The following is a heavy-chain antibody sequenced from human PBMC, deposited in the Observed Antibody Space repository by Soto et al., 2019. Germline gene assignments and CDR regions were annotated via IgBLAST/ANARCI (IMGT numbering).Heavy chain of an antibody. Sequence: SETLSLTCTVSGGSMSSNYWSWIRQSPGKGLEWIGFVYYGGTNYNPSFESRVTMSVDTPKNQFSLELNSVTAADTAVYYCVSYRGAFYFDHWGQGALVTVSS. D-gene: IGHD4-4*01. CDR3: VSYRGAFYFDH. CDR2: VYYGGT. V-gene: IGHV4-59*01. CDR1: GGSMSSNY. J-gene: IGHJ4*02.